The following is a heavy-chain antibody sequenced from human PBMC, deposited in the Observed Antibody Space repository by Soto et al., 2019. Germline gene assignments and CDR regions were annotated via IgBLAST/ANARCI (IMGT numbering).Heavy chain of an antibody. V-gene: IGHV1-69*13. CDR2: IIPIFGTA. D-gene: IGHD2-2*01. CDR1: GGTFSSYA. CDR3: ARSQGVVPVAYF. Sequence: TVKVSCKSSGGTFSSYAISWVRQAPGQGLEWMGGIIPIFGTANYAQKFQGRVTITADESTSTAYMELSSLRSEDTAVYYCARSQGVVPVAYFWGPGSTITVSS. J-gene: IGHJ6*01.